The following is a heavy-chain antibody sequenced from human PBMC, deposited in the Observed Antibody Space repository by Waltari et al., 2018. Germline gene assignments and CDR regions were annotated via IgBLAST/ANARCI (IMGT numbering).Heavy chain of an antibody. Sequence: EVQLVESGGGLVQPGGSLRLSCAASPFPFSRYWMAWFRQAPGKGLEWVATIRPDGGENFYVDSVKGRFSISRDNAKNSFYLQMNSLRVEDTAIFYCATMGAGRAPDYWGQGTLVTVSS. V-gene: IGHV3-7*03. J-gene: IGHJ4*02. D-gene: IGHD3-16*01. CDR1: PFPFSRYW. CDR2: IRPDGGEN. CDR3: ATMGAGRAPDY.